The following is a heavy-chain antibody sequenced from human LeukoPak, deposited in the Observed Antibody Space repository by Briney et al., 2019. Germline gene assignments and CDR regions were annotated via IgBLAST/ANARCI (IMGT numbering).Heavy chain of an antibody. CDR2: INAYNGNT. CDR1: GYTFTNYG. V-gene: IGHV1-18*01. Sequence: ASVKVSCKASGYTFTNYGFCCVRQAPGQGLEWMGWINAYNGNTNYAQKLQGRVTMTTDTSTSTAYMELRSLRFDDTAVYYCARRQGATLSFDYWGQGTLVTVSS. CDR3: ARRQGATLSFDY. D-gene: IGHD4/OR15-4a*01. J-gene: IGHJ4*02.